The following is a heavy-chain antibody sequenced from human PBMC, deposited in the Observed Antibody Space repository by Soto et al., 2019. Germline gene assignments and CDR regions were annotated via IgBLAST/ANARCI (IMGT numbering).Heavy chain of an antibody. V-gene: IGHV1-18*01. CDR3: ARVPIRAVGEGFFDY. Sequence: QVQLVQSGAEVKKPGASVKVSCKASGYTFTSYGISWVRQAPGQGLEWMGWISAYNGNTNYAQKLQGRVTMTTDTSTSTAYRELRSLRSDDTAVYYCARVPIRAVGEGFFDYWGQGTLVTVSS. D-gene: IGHD1-26*01. J-gene: IGHJ4*02. CDR1: GYTFTSYG. CDR2: ISAYNGNT.